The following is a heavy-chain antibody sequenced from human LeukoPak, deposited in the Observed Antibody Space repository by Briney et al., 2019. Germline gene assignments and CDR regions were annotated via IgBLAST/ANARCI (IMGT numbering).Heavy chain of an antibody. CDR1: GYTFTSYG. D-gene: IGHD6-19*01. Sequence: GASVKVSCKASGYTFTSYGISWVRQAPGQGLEWMGWISDYNGNTNNAQKLQGRVTMTTDTSTSTAYMELRSLRSDDTAVYYCARDRGSSGWYFDYYCYYGMDVWGQGTTVTVSS. CDR3: ARDRGSSGWYFDYYCYYGMDV. CDR2: ISDYNGNT. J-gene: IGHJ6*02. V-gene: IGHV1-18*01.